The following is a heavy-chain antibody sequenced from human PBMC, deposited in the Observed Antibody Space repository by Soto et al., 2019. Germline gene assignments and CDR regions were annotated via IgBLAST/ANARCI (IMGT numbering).Heavy chain of an antibody. J-gene: IGHJ6*02. CDR1: GYTFTSYG. V-gene: IGHV1-18*01. D-gene: IGHD5-12*01. CDR2: ISAYNGNT. Sequence: ASVKVSCKASGYTFTSYGISWVRQAPGQGLEWMGWISAYNGNTNYAQKLQGRVTMTTDTSTSTAYMELRSLRSDDTAVYYCAREGDGYNDYYYYGMDVWGQGATVTVSS. CDR3: AREGDGYNDYYYYGMDV.